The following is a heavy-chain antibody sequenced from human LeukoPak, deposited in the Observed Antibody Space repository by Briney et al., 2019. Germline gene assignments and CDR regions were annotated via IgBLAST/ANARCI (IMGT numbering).Heavy chain of an antibody. J-gene: IGHJ4*02. D-gene: IGHD5-18*01. Sequence: ASETLSLTCTVPGGSISSYYWSWIRQPPGKGLEWIGYIYYSGSTNYNPSLKSRVTISVDTSKNQFSLKLSSVTAADTAVYYCARSRPRRGYSYTFFDYWGQGTLVTVSS. V-gene: IGHV4-59*01. CDR1: GGSISSYY. CDR3: ARSRPRRGYSYTFFDY. CDR2: IYYSGST.